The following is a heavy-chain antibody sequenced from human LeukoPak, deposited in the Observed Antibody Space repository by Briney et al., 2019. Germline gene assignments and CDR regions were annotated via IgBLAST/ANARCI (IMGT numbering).Heavy chain of an antibody. J-gene: IGHJ5*02. CDR3: ARDLYYDFWSGYPRGFDP. D-gene: IGHD3-3*01. V-gene: IGHV4-4*07. CDR1: GGSISSYY. CDR2: IYTSGST. Sequence: PSETLSLTCTVSGGSISSYYWSWIRQPAGKGLEWIGRIYTSGSTSYNPSLKSRVTMSVDTSKNQFSLKLSSVTAADTAVYYCARDLYYDFWSGYPRGFDPWGQGTLVTVSS.